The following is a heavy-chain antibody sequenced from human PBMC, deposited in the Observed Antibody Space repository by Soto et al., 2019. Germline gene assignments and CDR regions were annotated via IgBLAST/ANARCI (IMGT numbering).Heavy chain of an antibody. J-gene: IGHJ4*02. Sequence: SGPTLVNPTQTLTLTCTFSGFSLSTTGMGVSWIRQPPGKALEWLARIEWDDDKYYSTSLKTRLTISKDTSKTQVVLTMTNMDPVDTATYYCARTSGWGLTNFGGNLDYFFDYWGQGTLVTVSS. CDR2: IEWDDDK. CDR1: GFSLSTTGMG. V-gene: IGHV2-70*11. CDR3: ARTSGWGLTNFGGNLDYFFDY. D-gene: IGHD2-21*02.